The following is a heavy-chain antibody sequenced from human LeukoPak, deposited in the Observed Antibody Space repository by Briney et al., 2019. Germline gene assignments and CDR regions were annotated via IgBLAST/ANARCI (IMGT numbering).Heavy chain of an antibody. CDR1: GFTFSSYA. D-gene: IGHD2-2*01. CDR3: ARGDCSSTICYSPMDV. CDR2: ISGGGNGT. J-gene: IGHJ6*03. Sequence: GGSLRLSCAASGFTFSSYAINWVRQAPGKGLEWVSGISGGGNGTYYADSVKGRFTISRDNSKNTLYLQMNSLRAEDTAVYYCARGDCSSTICYSPMDVWGKGTTVTVSS. V-gene: IGHV3-23*01.